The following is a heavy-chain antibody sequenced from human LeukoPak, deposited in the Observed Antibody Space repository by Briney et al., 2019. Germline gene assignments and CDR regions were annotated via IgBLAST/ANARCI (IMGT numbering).Heavy chain of an antibody. Sequence: PGESLKISCKGSGYSFTNYWIGWVRQMPGKGLEWMGIIYPGDSDTRYSPSFQGQVTISADKSISTAYLQWSSLKASDTAMYYCARRFGYYGSGTLYYFDYWGQGTLVTVSS. D-gene: IGHD3-10*01. V-gene: IGHV5-51*01. CDR3: ARRFGYYGSGTLYYFDY. J-gene: IGHJ4*02. CDR1: GYSFTNYW. CDR2: IYPGDSDT.